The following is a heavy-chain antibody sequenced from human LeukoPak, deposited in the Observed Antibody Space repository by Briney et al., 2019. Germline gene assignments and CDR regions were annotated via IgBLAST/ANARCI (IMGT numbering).Heavy chain of an antibody. D-gene: IGHD2-21*02. CDR1: GYTFTGYY. V-gene: IGHV1-2*02. Sequence: ASVKVSCKASGYTFTGYYMHWVRQAPGQGLEWMGWINPNSGGTNYAQKFQGRVTMTRDTSISTAYMELSRLRSDDTAVYYCARNRDDLVTATTPDSYYYYYMDVWGKGTTVTVSS. J-gene: IGHJ6*03. CDR2: INPNSGGT. CDR3: ARNRDDLVTATTPDSYYYYYMDV.